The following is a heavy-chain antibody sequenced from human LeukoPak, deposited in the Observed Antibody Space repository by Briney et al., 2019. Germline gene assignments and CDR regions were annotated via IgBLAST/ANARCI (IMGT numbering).Heavy chain of an antibody. D-gene: IGHD3-3*01. CDR1: GGSFSGYY. J-gene: IGHJ4*02. V-gene: IGHV4-34*01. CDR3: ARGPPITTFGVVIPHDFDY. Sequence: SETLSLTCAVYGGSFSGYYWSWIRQPPGKGLEWIGEINHSGSTNYNPSLKSRVTISVDTSKNQFSLKLSSVTAADTAVYYCARGPPITTFGVVIPHDFDYGGQGTLVTASS. CDR2: INHSGST.